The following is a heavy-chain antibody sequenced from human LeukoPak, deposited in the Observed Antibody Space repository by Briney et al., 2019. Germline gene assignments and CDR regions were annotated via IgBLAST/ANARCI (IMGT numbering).Heavy chain of an antibody. J-gene: IGHJ5*02. V-gene: IGHV4-59*02. CDR1: GFTVSTNY. CDR3: ARAGGYCSSTRCYNWFDP. Sequence: GSLRLSCAASGFTVSTNYMSWVRQAPGTGLEWLGHVFYSGNSNNNPSLRSRVTLSVDTTKNQFSLKLSSVTAADTAVYYCARAGGYCSSTRCYNWFDPWGQGTLVTVSS. D-gene: IGHD2-2*01. CDR2: VFYSGNS.